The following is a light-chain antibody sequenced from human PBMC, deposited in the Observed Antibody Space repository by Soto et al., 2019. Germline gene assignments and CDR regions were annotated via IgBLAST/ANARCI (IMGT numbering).Light chain of an antibody. V-gene: IGLV2-14*01. Sequence: LTQPASVSGSPGQSITISCTGTSSDIGSYDYVSWYQQHPGKAPNLIIYEVTDRPSGVSNRFSGSKSGNTASLTISGLQAEDEADYYCSSFTSTSTRLFGSGTKVTVL. CDR2: EVT. J-gene: IGLJ1*01. CDR3: SSFTSTSTRL. CDR1: SSDIGSYDY.